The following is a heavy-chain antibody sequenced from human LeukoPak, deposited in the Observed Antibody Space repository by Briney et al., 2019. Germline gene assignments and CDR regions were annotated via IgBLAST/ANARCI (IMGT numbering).Heavy chain of an antibody. D-gene: IGHD3-22*01. CDR2: IYYSGST. J-gene: IGHJ3*02. V-gene: IGHV4-39*07. CDR3: ARDPVYYDSSGYYAFDI. CDR1: GGSISSSSYY. Sequence: SETLSLTCTVSGGSISSSSYYWGWIRQPPGKGLEWIGSIYYSGSTYYNPSLKSRVTISVDTSKNQFSLKLSSVTAAGTAVYYCARDPVYYDSSGYYAFDIWGQGTMVTVSS.